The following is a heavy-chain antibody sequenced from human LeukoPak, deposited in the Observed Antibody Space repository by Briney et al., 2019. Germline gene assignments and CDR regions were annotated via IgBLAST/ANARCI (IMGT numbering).Heavy chain of an antibody. D-gene: IGHD2-2*01. V-gene: IGHV3-30*02. CDR3: AKVGATRYCSSTSCYLRYYYYYMDV. Sequence: GRSLRLSCAASGFTFSSYGMHWVRQAPGKGLEWVAFIRYDGSNKYYADSVKGRFTISRDNSKNTLYLQMNSLRAEDTAVYYCAKVGATRYCSSTSCYLRYYYYYMDVWGKGTTVTISS. CDR2: IRYDGSNK. CDR1: GFTFSSYG. J-gene: IGHJ6*03.